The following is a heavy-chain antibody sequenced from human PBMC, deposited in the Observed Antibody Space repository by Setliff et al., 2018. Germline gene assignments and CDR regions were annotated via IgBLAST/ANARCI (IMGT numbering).Heavy chain of an antibody. V-gene: IGHV1-69*13. Sequence: EASVKVSCKASGGSFSSYAIIWVRQAPGQGLELMGGIIPLFGPADYAQKFQDTVTITADESTSTAYMELRSLRSEDTAVYYCATTYDYVWGSFRYGGHYWGQGTLVTVSS. D-gene: IGHD3-16*02. CDR3: ATTYDYVWGSFRYGGHY. CDR1: GGSFSSYA. J-gene: IGHJ4*02. CDR2: IIPLFGPA.